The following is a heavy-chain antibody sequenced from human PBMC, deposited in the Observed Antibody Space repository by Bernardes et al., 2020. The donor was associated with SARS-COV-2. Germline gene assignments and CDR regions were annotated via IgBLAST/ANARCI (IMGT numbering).Heavy chain of an antibody. Sequence: ASVKVSCKTSGYTFNSHDINWVRQAPGQGLEWMGWMNPNSGNTGYAQKFQGRVTMTSDTSISTAYMELNSLRSDDTAVYYCVRAEDIWGTYDVFSVGDKIHRYCFDYWGQGTLVTVSS. CDR3: VRAEDIWGTYDVFSVGDKIHRYCFDY. V-gene: IGHV1-8*01. CDR2: MNPNSGNT. CDR1: GYTFNSHD. J-gene: IGHJ4*02. D-gene: IGHD3-16*01.